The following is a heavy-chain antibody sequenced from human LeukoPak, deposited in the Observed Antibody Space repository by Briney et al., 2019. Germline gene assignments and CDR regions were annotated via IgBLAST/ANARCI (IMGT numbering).Heavy chain of an antibody. D-gene: IGHD3-10*01. CDR2: ISAYNGNT. V-gene: IGHV1-18*01. CDR1: GYSFTSYG. J-gene: IGHJ4*01. Sequence: GASVKVSCTASGYSFTSYGISWVRQAPGQGLEWMGWISAYNGNTNYAQRLQGRVTMTTDTSTSTVYMELSSLRSEDTAVYYCARRAITQGFDYWGHATLITVYS. CDR3: ARRAITQGFDY.